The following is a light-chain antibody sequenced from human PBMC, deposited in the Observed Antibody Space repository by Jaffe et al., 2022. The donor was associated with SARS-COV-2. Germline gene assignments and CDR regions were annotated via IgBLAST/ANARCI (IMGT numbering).Light chain of an antibody. CDR2: DNN. Sequence: QSVLTQPPSVSAGPGQKVTISCSGSSSNIGNNYVSWYQQLPGTAPKLLIYDNNKRPSGIPDRFSGSKSGTSATLGITGLQTGDEADYYCGTWDSSLSVAVFGGGTKLTVL. J-gene: IGLJ2*01. V-gene: IGLV1-51*01. CDR1: SSNIGNNY. CDR3: GTWDSSLSVAV.